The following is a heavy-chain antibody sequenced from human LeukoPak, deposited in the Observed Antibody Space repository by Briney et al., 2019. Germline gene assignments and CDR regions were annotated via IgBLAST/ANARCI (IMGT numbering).Heavy chain of an antibody. CDR2: INPNSGGT. Sequence: ASVKVSCKASGYTFTGYYMHWVRQAPGQGLERMGWINPNSGGTNYAQKFQGRVTMTRDTSISTAYMELSRLRSDDTAVYYCARDRGIAAAGCFDYWGQGTLVTVSS. J-gene: IGHJ4*02. D-gene: IGHD6-13*01. V-gene: IGHV1-2*02. CDR3: ARDRGIAAAGCFDY. CDR1: GYTFTGYY.